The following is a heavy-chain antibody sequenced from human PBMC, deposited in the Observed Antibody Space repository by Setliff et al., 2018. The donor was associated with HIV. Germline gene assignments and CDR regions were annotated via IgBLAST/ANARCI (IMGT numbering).Heavy chain of an antibody. CDR1: GGSIIANY. J-gene: IGHJ6*03. D-gene: IGHD3-9*01. V-gene: IGHV4-59*08. Sequence: PSETLSLTCTVSGGSIIANYWSWIRQPPGKGLEWIGYIPYSGSTNYNPSLRSRVTLSVKTSKNQFSLKLNSVTAADTALYYCARGPRYYDILTGPYYYYYYMDVWGKGTTVTVSS. CDR3: ARGPRYYDILTGPYYYYYYMDV. CDR2: IPYSGST.